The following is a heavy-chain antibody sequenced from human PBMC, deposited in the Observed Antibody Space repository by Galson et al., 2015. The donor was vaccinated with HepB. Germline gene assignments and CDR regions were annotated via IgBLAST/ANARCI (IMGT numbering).Heavy chain of an antibody. CDR2: ISSSSSYV. CDR1: GFTFSSYS. J-gene: IGHJ3*02. D-gene: IGHD3-3*01. Sequence: SLRLSCAASGFTFSSYSMNWVRQAPGKGLEWVSSISSSSSYVYYADSVKGRFTISRDNAKNSLYLQMNSLRAEDTAVYYCATGLRHDAFDIWGQGTMVTVSS. CDR3: ATGLRHDAFDI. V-gene: IGHV3-21*01.